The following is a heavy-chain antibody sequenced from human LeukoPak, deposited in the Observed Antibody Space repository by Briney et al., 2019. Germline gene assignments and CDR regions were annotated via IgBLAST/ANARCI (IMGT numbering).Heavy chain of an antibody. Sequence: ASVTVTRKGSGCTFNCYYMHWVRRPPAQGLEWVGIINPSGGRTSYAQKFQGRVTMTMDTSTRAISLELYRLRSDDTATYYYARGRRDYGDPRTDPWAREPWSPSPQ. D-gene: IGHD4-17*01. CDR3: ARGRRDYGDPRTDP. CDR2: INPSGGRT. J-gene: IGHJ5*02. CDR1: GCTFNCYY. V-gene: IGHV1-46*02.